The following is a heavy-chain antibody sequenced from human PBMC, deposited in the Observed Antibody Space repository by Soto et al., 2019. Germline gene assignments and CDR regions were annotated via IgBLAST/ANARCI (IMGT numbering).Heavy chain of an antibody. CDR3: TRGPRSTSTGTGAF. V-gene: IGHV3-74*01. CDR1: GFTFSMYW. CDR2: INDDGSST. J-gene: IGHJ4*01. Sequence: GGSLRLFCAASGFTFSMYWMHWVRQVPGKGPEWVSRINDDGSSTNYADSVKGRFTISRDNAKNTLYLQMNDLRAEDTAVYYCTRGPRSTSTGTGAFWGHGTLVTVSS. D-gene: IGHD1-1*01.